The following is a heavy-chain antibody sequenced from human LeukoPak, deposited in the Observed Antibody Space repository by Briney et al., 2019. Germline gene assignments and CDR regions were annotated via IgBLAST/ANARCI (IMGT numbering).Heavy chain of an antibody. CDR2: IIPIFGTA. CDR3: AREKYYYDSSGYYRFDY. CDR1: GGTFSSYA. J-gene: IGHJ4*02. Sequence: SVKVSCKASGGTFSSYAISWVRQAPGQGLEWMGGIIPIFGTANYAQKFQGRVTITTDESTSTAYMELSSLRSEDTAVYYCAREKYYYDSSGYYRFDYWGQGTLVTVSS. D-gene: IGHD3-22*01. V-gene: IGHV1-69*05.